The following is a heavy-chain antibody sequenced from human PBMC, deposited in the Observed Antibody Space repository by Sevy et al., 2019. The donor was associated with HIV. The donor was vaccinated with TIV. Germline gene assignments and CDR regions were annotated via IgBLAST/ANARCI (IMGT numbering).Heavy chain of an antibody. CDR2: FSFGCGRI. CDR3: AREGCTKPHDF. D-gene: IGHD2-8*01. Sequence: GGSLRLSCEASGFTFSKYSMSWVRQAPGKGLEWVSTFSFGCGRINYADSVKGRFTISRDDSKNTLYLQMNSLRAEDTAVYYCAREGCTKPHDFSGQGTLVTVS. CDR1: GFTFSKYS. J-gene: IGHJ4*02. V-gene: IGHV3-23*01.